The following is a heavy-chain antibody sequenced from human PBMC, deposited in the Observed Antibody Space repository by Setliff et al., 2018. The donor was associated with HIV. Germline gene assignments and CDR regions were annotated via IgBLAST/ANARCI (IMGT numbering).Heavy chain of an antibody. J-gene: IGHJ4*02. CDR2: MYNGGTT. CDR3: ARHMGSPADH. Sequence: SETLSLTCTVSGGSISNNDYYWGWIRQPPGKGLEWIGYMYNGGTTNYNPSLQSRVTMSVDVSKNHFSLRLTSVTAADTAVYFCARHMGSPADHWGQGALVTSPQ. CDR1: GGSISNNDYY. D-gene: IGHD1-26*01. V-gene: IGHV4-61*05.